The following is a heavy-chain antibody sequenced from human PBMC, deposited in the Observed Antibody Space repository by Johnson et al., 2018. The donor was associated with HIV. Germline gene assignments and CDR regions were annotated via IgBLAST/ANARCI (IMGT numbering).Heavy chain of an antibody. CDR1: GFTFSSYA. V-gene: IGHV3-30-3*01. CDR2: ISYDGSNK. J-gene: IGHJ3*02. D-gene: IGHD3-22*01. Sequence: VQLVESGGGVVQPGGSLRLSCAASGFTFSSYAMHWVRQAPGKGLEWVAVISYDGSNKYYADSVKGRFTISRDNSKNTLYLQMNSLRAEDTAVYYCARDLSMIVVANAFDIWGQGTMVTVSS. CDR3: ARDLSMIVVANAFDI.